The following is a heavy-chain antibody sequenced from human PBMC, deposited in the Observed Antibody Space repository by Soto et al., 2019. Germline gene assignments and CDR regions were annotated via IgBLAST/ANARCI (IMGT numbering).Heavy chain of an antibody. Sequence: SETLSLTCTVSGGSISIGGYYWSWIRQHPGKGLEWIGYIYYSGSTYYNPSLKSRVTISVDTSKNQFSLKLSSVTAADTAVYYCARVGGINWFDPWGQGTLVTVSS. D-gene: IGHD3-16*01. CDR2: IYYSGST. J-gene: IGHJ5*02. CDR3: ARVGGINWFDP. V-gene: IGHV4-31*03. CDR1: GGSISIGGYY.